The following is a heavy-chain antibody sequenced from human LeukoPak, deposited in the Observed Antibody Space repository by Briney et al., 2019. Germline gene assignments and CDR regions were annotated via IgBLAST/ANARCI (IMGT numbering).Heavy chain of an antibody. J-gene: IGHJ4*02. D-gene: IGHD3-10*01. Sequence: ASVKVSCKASGYTFTSYAMNWVRQAPGQGLEWMGWINTNTGNPTYAQGFTGRFVFSLDTSVSTAYLQISSLKAEDTAVYYCARDYYGSGSYQTGAKDSDYYFDYWGQGTLVTVSS. V-gene: IGHV7-4-1*02. CDR2: INTNTGNP. CDR3: ARDYYGSGSYQTGAKDSDYYFDY. CDR1: GYTFTSYA.